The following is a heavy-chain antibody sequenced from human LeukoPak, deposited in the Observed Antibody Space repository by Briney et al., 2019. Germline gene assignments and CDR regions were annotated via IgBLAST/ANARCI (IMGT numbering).Heavy chain of an antibody. J-gene: IGHJ4*02. V-gene: IGHV4-31*03. CDR2: IDYSGST. CDR1: GGSISSGDYY. D-gene: IGHD6-13*01. CDR3: AREGAARSSSWYLDY. Sequence: PSQTLSLTCTVSGGSISSGDYYWNWIRQHPGKGLDWIGYIDYSGSTYYNPSLKSRVTMSVDTSKNQFSLKLNSVTATDTAVYYCAREGAARSSSWYLDYWGQGTLVTVSS.